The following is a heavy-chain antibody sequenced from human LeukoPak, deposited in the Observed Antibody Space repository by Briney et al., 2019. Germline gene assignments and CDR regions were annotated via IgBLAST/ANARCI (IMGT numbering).Heavy chain of an antibody. V-gene: IGHV4-61*02. J-gene: IGHJ4*02. CDR2: IYTSGST. Sequence: SETLSLTCTVSGGSISSGSYYWSWIRQPAGKGLEWIGRIYTSGSTNYNPSLKSRVTISVDTSKNQFSLKLSSVTAADTAVYYCANPPTVTSFHYWGQGTLVTVSS. CDR1: GGSISSGSYY. D-gene: IGHD4-11*01. CDR3: ANPPTVTSFHY.